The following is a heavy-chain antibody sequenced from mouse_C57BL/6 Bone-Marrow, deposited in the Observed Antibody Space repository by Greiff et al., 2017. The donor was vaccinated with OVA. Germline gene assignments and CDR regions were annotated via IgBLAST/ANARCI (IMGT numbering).Heavy chain of an antibody. J-gene: IGHJ2*01. CDR3: ARGDYGSSPC. D-gene: IGHD1-1*01. CDR2: IYPGSGST. V-gene: IGHV1-55*01. CDR1: GYTFTSYW. Sequence: QVQLQQPGAELVKPGASVKMSCKASGYTFTSYWITWVKQRPGQGLDWIGDIYPGSGSTNYNEKFTRKATLTVDSSSSTSYLQLSSLTSEDTAVYYCARGDYGSSPCWGQGTTLTVSS.